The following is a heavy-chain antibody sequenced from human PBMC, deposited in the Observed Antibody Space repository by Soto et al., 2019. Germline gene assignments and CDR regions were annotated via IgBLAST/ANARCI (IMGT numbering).Heavy chain of an antibody. Sequence: GESLKISCKGSGYSFTSYWIGWVRQMPGKGLEWMGIIYPGDSDTRYSPSFQGQVTISADKSISTPYPKWSSLKASDTAMYYFARHEGDRYCSSTSCYAAGLKHYYYYGMDVWGQGTTVTVSS. V-gene: IGHV5-51*01. CDR3: ARHEGDRYCSSTSCYAAGLKHYYYYGMDV. J-gene: IGHJ6*02. CDR2: IYPGDSDT. CDR1: GYSFTSYW. D-gene: IGHD2-2*01.